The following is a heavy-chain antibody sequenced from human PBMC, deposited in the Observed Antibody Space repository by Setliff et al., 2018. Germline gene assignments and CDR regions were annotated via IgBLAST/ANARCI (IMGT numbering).Heavy chain of an antibody. CDR3: ARRKIRITMIVVPTGGAFDI. J-gene: IGHJ3*02. CDR1: GGSFSGYY. V-gene: IGHV4-34*01. Sequence: PSETLSLTCAVYGGSFSGYYWSWIRQPPGKGLEWIGEINHSGSTNYNPSLKSRVTISVDTSKNQFSLKLSSVTAADTAVYYCARRKIRITMIVVPTGGAFDIWGQGTMVTVSS. CDR2: INHSGST. D-gene: IGHD3-22*01.